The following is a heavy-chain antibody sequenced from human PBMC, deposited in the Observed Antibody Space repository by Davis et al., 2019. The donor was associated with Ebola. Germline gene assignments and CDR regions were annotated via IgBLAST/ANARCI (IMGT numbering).Heavy chain of an antibody. CDR3: ARGWWAALQPFDY. D-gene: IGHD6-6*01. CDR2: INPNSGGT. Sequence: ASVKVSCRASGYTFTSYYMHWVRQAPGQGLEWMGRINPNSGGTNYAQKFQGRVTMTRDTSISTAYMELSRLRSDDTAVYYCARGWWAALQPFDYWGQGTLVTVSS. V-gene: IGHV1-2*06. J-gene: IGHJ4*02. CDR1: GYTFTSYY.